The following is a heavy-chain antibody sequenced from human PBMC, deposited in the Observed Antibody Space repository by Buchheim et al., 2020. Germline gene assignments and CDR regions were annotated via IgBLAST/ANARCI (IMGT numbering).Heavy chain of an antibody. Sequence: QVQLVQSGPEVKEPGASVKVSCKTSGYTFSSNGVAWVRQAPGQGLEWMGWINTDNGDTTYAHNLQGRLTMTTDASTTTVYMELRSLRSDDTAVYYCARDVSGDYDTWGQGTL. D-gene: IGHD7-27*01. J-gene: IGHJ5*02. CDR2: INTDNGDT. CDR1: GYTFSSNG. CDR3: ARDVSGDYDT. V-gene: IGHV1-18*01.